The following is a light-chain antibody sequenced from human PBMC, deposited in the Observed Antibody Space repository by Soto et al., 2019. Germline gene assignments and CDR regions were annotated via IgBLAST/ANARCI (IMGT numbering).Light chain of an antibody. J-gene: IGKJ4*01. CDR2: GAS. V-gene: IGKV3-15*01. CDR1: QSVSSD. CDR3: QQYNNWLT. Sequence: EIVMTQSPATLSVSPGERATLSCRASQSVSSDLAWYQHKPGQAPRLLIYGASTRATGIPARFSGSGSGTAFTLTISSLQSEDYAVYYCQQYNNWLTFGGGTKVEIK.